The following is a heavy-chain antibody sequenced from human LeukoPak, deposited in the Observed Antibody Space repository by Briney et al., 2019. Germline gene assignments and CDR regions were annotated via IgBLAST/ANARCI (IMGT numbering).Heavy chain of an antibody. CDR2: MNPNSGNT. CDR1: GYTFTIYN. J-gene: IGHJ4*02. V-gene: IGHV1-8*03. CDR3: ARYGHSPYFDN. Sequence: EASVKVSCKASGYTFTIYNINWVRQATGQGLEWMGWMNPNSGNTGYAQKFQGRVTITRNTSISTTYMELSSLRSEDTAVYYCARYGHSPYFDNWGQGTLVTVSS. D-gene: IGHD4-17*01.